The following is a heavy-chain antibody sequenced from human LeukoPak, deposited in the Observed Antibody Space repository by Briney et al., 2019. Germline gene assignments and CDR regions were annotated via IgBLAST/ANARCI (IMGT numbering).Heavy chain of an antibody. CDR3: AKDRGIVVVTITFDY. Sequence: GGSLRLSCAASGFTFSSYAMSWVRQVPGKGRGWVSAISGSGGSTYYADSVKGRFTISRDNSKNTLYLQMNSLRAEDTAVYYCAKDRGIVVVTITFDYWGQGTLVTVSS. CDR2: ISGSGGST. D-gene: IGHD3-22*01. V-gene: IGHV3-23*01. J-gene: IGHJ4*02. CDR1: GFTFSSYA.